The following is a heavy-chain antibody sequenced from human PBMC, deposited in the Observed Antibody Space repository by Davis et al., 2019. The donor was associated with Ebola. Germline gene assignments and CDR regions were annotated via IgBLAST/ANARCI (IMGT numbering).Heavy chain of an antibody. CDR3: ARARGTAMASYYFDY. Sequence: GGSLRLSCAASGFTFSSYGMHWVRQAPGKGLEWVAVISYDGSNKYYADSVKGRFTISRDNSKNTLYLQMGSLRAEDMAVYYCARARGTAMASYYFDYWGQGTLVTVSS. CDR1: GFTFSSYG. J-gene: IGHJ4*02. CDR2: ISYDGSNK. V-gene: IGHV3-30*03. D-gene: IGHD5-18*01.